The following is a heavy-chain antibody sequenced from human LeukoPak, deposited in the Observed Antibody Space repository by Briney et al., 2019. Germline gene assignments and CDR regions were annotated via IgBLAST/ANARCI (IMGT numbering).Heavy chain of an antibody. V-gene: IGHV4-39*01. CDR3: ARLSGSYSVWFDP. D-gene: IGHD1-26*01. J-gene: IGHJ5*02. CDR1: GGSISSSSYY. Sequence: SETLSLTCTVSGGSISSSSYYWGWIRQPPGKGLEWIGSICYSGSTYYNPSLKSRVTISVDTSKNQFSLKLSSVTAADTAVYYCARLSGSYSVWFDPWGQGTLVTVSS. CDR2: ICYSGST.